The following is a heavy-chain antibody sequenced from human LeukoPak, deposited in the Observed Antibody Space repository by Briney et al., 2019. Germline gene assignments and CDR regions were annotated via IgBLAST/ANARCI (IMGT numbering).Heavy chain of an antibody. CDR1: GGSFSGYY. J-gene: IGHJ4*02. V-gene: IGHV4-34*01. CDR3: ARSYDSSGASPDY. Sequence: PSETLSLTCAVYGGSFSGYYWSWIRQPPGKGLEWIGEINHSGSTNYNPSLKSRVTISVDTSKNQFSLKLSSVTAADTAVYYCARSYDSSGASPDYWGQGTLVTVSS. D-gene: IGHD3-22*01. CDR2: INHSGST.